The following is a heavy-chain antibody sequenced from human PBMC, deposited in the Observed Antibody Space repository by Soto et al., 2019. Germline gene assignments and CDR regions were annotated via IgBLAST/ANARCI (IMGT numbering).Heavy chain of an antibody. J-gene: IGHJ4*02. D-gene: IGHD6-25*01. Sequence: SETLSLTCTVSGGSISSYYWSWIRQPPGKGLEWIGYIYYSGSTNYNPSLKSRVTISVDTSKNQLSLKLSSVTAADTAVYYCARHRRPDYFDYWGQGTLVTVSS. CDR1: GGSISSYY. CDR2: IYYSGST. CDR3: ARHRRPDYFDY. V-gene: IGHV4-59*08.